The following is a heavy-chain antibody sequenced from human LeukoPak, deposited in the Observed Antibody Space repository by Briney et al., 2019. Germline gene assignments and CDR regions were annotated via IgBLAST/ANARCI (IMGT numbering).Heavy chain of an antibody. CDR3: ARRSYLEFDP. Sequence: SETLSLTCTVSGGSISRGGYYWSWIRQHPGKGLEWIGYIYYSGSTYYNPSLKSRVTISVDTSKNQFSLKLSSVTAADTAVYYCARRSYLEFDPWGQGTLVTVSS. D-gene: IGHD3-10*01. CDR1: GGSISRGGYY. V-gene: IGHV4-31*03. CDR2: IYYSGST. J-gene: IGHJ5*02.